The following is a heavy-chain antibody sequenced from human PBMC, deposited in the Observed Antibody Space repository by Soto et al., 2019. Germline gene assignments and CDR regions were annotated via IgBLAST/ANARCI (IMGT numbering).Heavy chain of an antibody. CDR2: ISWNSGSI. J-gene: IGHJ6*03. D-gene: IGHD3-22*01. CDR1: GFTFDDYG. V-gene: IGHV3-9*01. Sequence: GGSLRLSCAASGFTFDDYGMHWVRQAPGKGLEWVSGISWNSGSIGYADSVKGRFTISRDNAKNSLYLQMNSLRAEDTALYYFAKEAVVRAGSGYNYYYYMDVWGKGTTVTVSS. CDR3: AKEAVVRAGSGYNYYYYMDV.